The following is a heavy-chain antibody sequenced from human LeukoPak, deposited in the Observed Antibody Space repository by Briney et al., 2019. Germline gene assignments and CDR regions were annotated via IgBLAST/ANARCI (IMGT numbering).Heavy chain of an antibody. J-gene: IGHJ4*02. CDR1: GGTFSSYA. Sequence: SVKVSCKASGGTFSSYAISWVRQAPGQGLEWMGGVIPIFGTANYAQKFQGRVTITTDESTSTAYMELSSLRSEDTAVYYCARGYYYDSSGYFAYWGQGTLVTVSS. CDR3: ARGYYYDSSGYFAY. V-gene: IGHV1-69*05. D-gene: IGHD3-22*01. CDR2: VIPIFGTA.